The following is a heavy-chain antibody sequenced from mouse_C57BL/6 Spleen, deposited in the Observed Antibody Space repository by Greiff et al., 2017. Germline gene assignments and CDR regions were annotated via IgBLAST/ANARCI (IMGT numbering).Heavy chain of an antibody. D-gene: IGHD2-5*01. V-gene: IGHV1-82*01. CDR1: GYAFSSSW. CDR2: IYPGDGDT. CDR3: GRSRSKSCYYTMDY. J-gene: IGHJ4*01. Sequence: QVQLQQSGPELVKPGASVKISCKASGYAFSSSWMNWVKQRPGKGLEWIGRIYPGDGDTNYNGKFKGKATLTADKSSSTAYMQLSSLTSEDSAVYFCGRSRSKSCYYTMDYWGQGTSVTVSS.